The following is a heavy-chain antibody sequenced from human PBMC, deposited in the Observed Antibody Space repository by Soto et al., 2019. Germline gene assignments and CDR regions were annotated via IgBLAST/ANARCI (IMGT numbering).Heavy chain of an antibody. D-gene: IGHD3-22*01. J-gene: IGHJ4*02. Sequence: ASVKVSCKASGGTFSSYAISWVRQAPGQGLEWMGGIIPIFGTANYAQKFQGRVTITADESTSTAYMELSSLRSEDTAVYYCASRRGSYYYDSSGPFDYWGQGTLVTVSS. CDR3: ASRRGSYYYDSSGPFDY. CDR2: IIPIFGTA. CDR1: GGTFSSYA. V-gene: IGHV1-69*13.